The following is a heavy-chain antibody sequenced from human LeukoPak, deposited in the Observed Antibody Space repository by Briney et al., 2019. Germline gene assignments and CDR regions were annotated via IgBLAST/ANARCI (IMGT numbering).Heavy chain of an antibody. CDR1: GFTFSSCG. V-gene: IGHV3-21*01. CDR2: IGPTGTDR. CDR3: ATETIGRHYDY. Sequence: GGSLRLSCAASGFTFSSCGFNWVRQAPGKGLEWVSSIGPTGTDRYYADSVRGRFTISRGNAKNSMYLQMDSLRDEDTAVYCATETIGRHYDYWGQGTLLTVSS. J-gene: IGHJ4*02. D-gene: IGHD1-14*01.